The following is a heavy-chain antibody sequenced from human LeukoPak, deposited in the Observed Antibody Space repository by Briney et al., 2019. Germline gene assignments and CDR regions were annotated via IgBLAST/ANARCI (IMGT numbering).Heavy chain of an antibody. V-gene: IGHV3-21*01. Sequence: GGTLRLSCAASGFTFSSYGMNWVRQAPGKGLEWVSGISSSSSYIYYADSVKGRFTISRDNAKNSLYLQMNSLRAEDTAVYYCARDPSIYYFDYWGQGTLVTVSS. CDR1: GFTFSSYG. CDR2: ISSSSSYI. CDR3: ARDPSIYYFDY. J-gene: IGHJ4*02.